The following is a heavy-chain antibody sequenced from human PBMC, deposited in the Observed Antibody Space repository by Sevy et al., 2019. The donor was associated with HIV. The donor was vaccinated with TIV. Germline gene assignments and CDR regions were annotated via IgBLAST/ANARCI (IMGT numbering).Heavy chain of an antibody. Sequence: GGSLRLSCAASGFTFTDYAMSWVRQAPGKGLEWISTITNTGGDTYYADSVRGRFTISRDNSKNTLHLQMNSLRAGDTAVYYCAKDKAFRFLDYLPSNYYFDYWGQGTLVTVSS. CDR2: ITNTGGDT. V-gene: IGHV3-23*01. J-gene: IGHJ4*02. CDR3: AKDKAFRFLDYLPSNYYFDY. D-gene: IGHD3-3*01. CDR1: GFTFTDYA.